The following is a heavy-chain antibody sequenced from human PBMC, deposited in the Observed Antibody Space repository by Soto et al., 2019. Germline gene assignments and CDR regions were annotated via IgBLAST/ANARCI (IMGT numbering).Heavy chain of an antibody. CDR2: IWYDGSNK. Sequence: QMHLVESGGGVVQPGRSLTLSGGAAGFTFTSDGIHWVLQAHGKGLEWVAGIWYDGSNKYYGDSVKGRFSISRDNSKNTVYLQMNSLRAEDTAFYYCARYRRFLEWLDYWGQGTLVSVSS. D-gene: IGHD3-3*01. J-gene: IGHJ4*02. CDR3: ARYRRFLEWLDY. V-gene: IGHV3-33*01. CDR1: GFTFTSDG.